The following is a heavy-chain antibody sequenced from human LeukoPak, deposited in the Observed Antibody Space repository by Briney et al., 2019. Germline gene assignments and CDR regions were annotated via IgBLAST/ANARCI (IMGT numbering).Heavy chain of an antibody. CDR2: INWSGDSI. J-gene: IGHJ4*02. D-gene: IGHD3-3*01. CDR3: ARDFRFLEDY. Sequence: GGSLRLSCAGSGFTFDDFAMSWVRQVSGKGLECVSGINWSGDSIHYADSVKGRFTISRDNAKNSLYLQMNSLRAEDTAVYYCARDFRFLEDYWGQGTLVTVSS. V-gene: IGHV3-20*04. CDR1: GFTFDDFA.